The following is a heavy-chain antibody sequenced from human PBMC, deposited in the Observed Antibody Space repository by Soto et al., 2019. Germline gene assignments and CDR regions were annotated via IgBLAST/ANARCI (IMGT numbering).Heavy chain of an antibody. CDR3: ARDITPSGISGYYYDMDV. Sequence: PGGSLRLSCAASGFTFSSYEMNWVLQAPGKGLEWLSYISAGGSTKYYADSVKVRFTISRDNAKNSLYLQMNTLRAEDTAVYYCARDITPSGISGYYYDMDVWGQGTTVTVSS. CDR1: GFTFSSYE. J-gene: IGHJ6*02. CDR2: ISAGGSTK. D-gene: IGHD6-13*01. V-gene: IGHV3-48*03.